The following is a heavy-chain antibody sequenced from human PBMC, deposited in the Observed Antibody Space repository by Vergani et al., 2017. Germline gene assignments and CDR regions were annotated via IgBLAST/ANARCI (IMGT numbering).Heavy chain of an antibody. V-gene: IGHV1-69*01. CDR3: ASGGSGSYVGYYYYGMDV. J-gene: IGHJ6*02. CDR2: IIPIFGTA. D-gene: IGHD3-10*01. Sequence: QVQLVQSGAEVKKPGSSVKVSCKASGGTFSSYAISWVRQAPGQGLEWMGGIIPIFGTANYAQKFQGRVTITADESTSTAYMGLSSLRSEDTAVYYCASGGSGSYVGYYYYGMDVWGQGTTVTVSS. CDR1: GGTFSSYA.